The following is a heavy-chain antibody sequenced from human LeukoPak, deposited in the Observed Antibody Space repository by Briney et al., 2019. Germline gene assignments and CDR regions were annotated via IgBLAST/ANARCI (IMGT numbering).Heavy chain of an antibody. CDR2: INPNSGGT. CDR1: GYIFTGYY. V-gene: IGHV1-2*02. D-gene: IGHD1-26*01. CDR3: ATHTGSYYAPTY. J-gene: IGHJ4*02. Sequence: GASVKVSCKASGYIFTGYYMHWVRQAPGQGLEWMGWINPNSGGTEYPQKFQGGVTMTRDTSISTAYMELSSLRSDDTAVYYCATHTGSYYAPTYWGRGTLVTVSS.